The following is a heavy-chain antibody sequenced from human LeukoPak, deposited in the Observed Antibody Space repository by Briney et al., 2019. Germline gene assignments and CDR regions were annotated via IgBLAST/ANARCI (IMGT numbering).Heavy chain of an antibody. CDR2: IYHSGST. J-gene: IGHJ6*04. CDR1: GGSISSSNW. CDR3: ARASLRYYYGMDV. Sequence: PSGTLSLTCAVSGGSISSSNWWSWVRRPPGEGLEWIGEIYHSGSTNYNPSLKSRVTISVDKSKTQFSLRLSSVAAADTAVYYCARASLRYYYGMDVWGKGTTVTVSS. V-gene: IGHV4-4*02.